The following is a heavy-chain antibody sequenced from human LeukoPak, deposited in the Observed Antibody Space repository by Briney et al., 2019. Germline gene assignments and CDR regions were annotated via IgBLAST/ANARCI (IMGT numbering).Heavy chain of an antibody. V-gene: IGHV1-2*02. D-gene: IGHD4-17*01. CDR2: INPNSGGT. CDR1: GYTFTGYY. J-gene: IGHJ4*02. Sequence: ASVKVSCKASGYTFTGYYMHWVRQAPGQGPEWMGWINPNSGGTNYAQKFQGRVTMTRDTSISTAYMELSRLRSDDTAVYYCARANYGDYAVDYWGQGTLVTVSS. CDR3: ARANYGDYAVDY.